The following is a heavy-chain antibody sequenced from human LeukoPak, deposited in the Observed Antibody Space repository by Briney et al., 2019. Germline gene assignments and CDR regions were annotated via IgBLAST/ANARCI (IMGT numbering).Heavy chain of an antibody. Sequence: SETLSLTCTVSRGSISSYYWSWIRQPAGKGLEWIGRIYTSGSTNYNPSLKSRVTISVDKSKNQFSLKLSSVTAADTAVYYCVGGYYDSSGYPMGDFDYWGQGTLVTVSS. J-gene: IGHJ4*02. V-gene: IGHV4-4*07. CDR2: IYTSGST. CDR1: RGSISSYY. CDR3: VGGYYDSSGYPMGDFDY. D-gene: IGHD3-22*01.